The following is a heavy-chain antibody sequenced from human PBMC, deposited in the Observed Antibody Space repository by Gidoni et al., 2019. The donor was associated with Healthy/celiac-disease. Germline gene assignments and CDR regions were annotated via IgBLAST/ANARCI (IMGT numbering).Heavy chain of an antibody. Sequence: EVQLVQSGGGLVQYGRSLRLFSAASGFTFEAYAMRWVRQAPGTGLEWVSGISWNSGSIGYADSVKGRFTISRDNAKNSVYLQMNSLRAEDTALYYCAKDSLIWTGYYGAFDIWGQGTMVTVSS. J-gene: IGHJ3*02. CDR1: GFTFEAYA. CDR3: AKDSLIWTGYYGAFDI. D-gene: IGHD3-9*01. CDR2: ISWNSGSI. V-gene: IGHV3-9*01.